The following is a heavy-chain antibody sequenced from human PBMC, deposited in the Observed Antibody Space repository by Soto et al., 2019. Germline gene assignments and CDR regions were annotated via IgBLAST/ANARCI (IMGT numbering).Heavy chain of an antibody. CDR2: IIPIFGTA. J-gene: IGHJ4*02. CDR1: GGTFSSYA. CDR3: VRVIVVVPAAMEVFGYFDY. D-gene: IGHD2-2*01. Sequence: QVQLVQSGAEVKKPGSSVKVSCKASGGTFSSYAISWVRQAPGQGLEWMGGIIPIFGTANYAQKFQGRVTITADESTSTAYMELSSLRSEDTAVYYCVRVIVVVPAAMEVFGYFDYWGQGTLVTVSS. V-gene: IGHV1-69*01.